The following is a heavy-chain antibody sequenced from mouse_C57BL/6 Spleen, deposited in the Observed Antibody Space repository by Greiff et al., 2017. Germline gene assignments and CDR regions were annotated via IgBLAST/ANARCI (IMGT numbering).Heavy chain of an antibody. J-gene: IGHJ4*01. CDR1: GYAFSSSW. CDR2: IYPGDGDT. CDR3: ARRGYGSSYAMDY. Sequence: LMKPGASVKISCKASGYAFSSSWMNWVKQRPGKGLEWIGRIYPGDGDTNYNGKFKGKATLTADKSSSTAYMQLSSLTSEDSAVYFCARRGYGSSYAMDYWGQGTSVTVSS. D-gene: IGHD1-1*01. V-gene: IGHV1-82*01.